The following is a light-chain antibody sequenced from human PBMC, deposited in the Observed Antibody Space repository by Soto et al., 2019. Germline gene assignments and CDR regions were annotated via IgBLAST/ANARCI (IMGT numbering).Light chain of an antibody. CDR2: GAS. V-gene: IGKV3-20*01. Sequence: ETVLTQSPGTLSLSPGERATLSCRASQSITNNYLAWYQQKPGQAPRLLIYGASSRVTGIPARFSGSGSGTDFTLTISSLEPEDFAVYSCQQDRTSPNTFGQGTRLEIK. J-gene: IGKJ5*01. CDR3: QQDRTSPNT. CDR1: QSITNNY.